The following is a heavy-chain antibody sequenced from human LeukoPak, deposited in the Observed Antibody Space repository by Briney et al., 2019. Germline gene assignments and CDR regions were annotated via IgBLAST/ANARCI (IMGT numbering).Heavy chain of an antibody. CDR3: ATLEHYDILTGYYMAFFF. V-gene: IGHV1-24*01. J-gene: IGHJ4*02. Sequence: ASVKVSCKVSGYTLTELSMHWVRQAPGKGLEWMGGFDPEDGETIYAQKFQGRVTMTGDTSTDTAYMELSSLRSEDTAVYYCATLEHYDILTGYYMAFFFWGQGTLVTVSS. D-gene: IGHD3-9*01. CDR1: GYTLTELS. CDR2: FDPEDGET.